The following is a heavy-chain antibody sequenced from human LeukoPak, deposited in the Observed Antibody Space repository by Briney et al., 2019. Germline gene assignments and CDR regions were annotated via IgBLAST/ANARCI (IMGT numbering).Heavy chain of an antibody. V-gene: IGHV3-7*03. J-gene: IGHJ4*02. CDR1: GFTVSTNY. CDR2: IETDGDEK. D-gene: IGHD5-12*01. Sequence: GGSLRLSCAASGFTVSTNYMRWVRQAPGMGLEWVANIETDGDEKNYVDSVKGRFTISRDNARNSLYLQMSSLRVEDTAVYYCARDIPSGFYTPDYWGRGTLVTVSS. CDR3: ARDIPSGFYTPDY.